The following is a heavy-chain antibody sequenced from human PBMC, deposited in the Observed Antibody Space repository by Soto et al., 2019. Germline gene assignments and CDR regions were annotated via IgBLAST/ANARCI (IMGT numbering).Heavy chain of an antibody. V-gene: IGHV3-13*05. CDR3: ARTDRDFYGLDV. Sequence: EVQLVESGGGLVQPGGSLTLSCEASGFTFRHYDMHLVRQGTGKGLEWVSGISAAGDPDYADSVEGRFTISRENAQNSFFLQMNSLRVGDTAVYYCARTDRDFYGLDVWGQGTTVIVSS. CDR2: ISAAGDP. CDR1: GFTFRHYD. J-gene: IGHJ6*02.